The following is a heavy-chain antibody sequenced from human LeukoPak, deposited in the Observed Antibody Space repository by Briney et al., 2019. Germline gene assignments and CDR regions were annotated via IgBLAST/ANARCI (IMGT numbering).Heavy chain of an antibody. Sequence: PSETLYLTCTVSGGSISSYYWSWIRQPAGKGLEWIGRIYTSGSTNYNPSLKSRVTMSVDTSKNQFSLKLSSVTAADTAVYYCARDGWDCSSTSCSSNWFDPWGQGTLVTVSS. CDR1: GGSISSYY. V-gene: IGHV4-4*07. J-gene: IGHJ5*02. D-gene: IGHD2-2*01. CDR2: IYTSGST. CDR3: ARDGWDCSSTSCSSNWFDP.